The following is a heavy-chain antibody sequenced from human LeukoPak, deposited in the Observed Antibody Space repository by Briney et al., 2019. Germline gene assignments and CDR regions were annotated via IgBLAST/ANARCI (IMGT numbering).Heavy chain of an antibody. CDR2: ISGSGGST. CDR1: GFTFSSYA. D-gene: IGHD1-26*01. CDR3: AKTVSGATRFTWFDP. J-gene: IGHJ5*02. Sequence: GGSLRLSCAASGFTFSSYAMSWVRQAPGKGLEWVSAISGSGGSTYYADSVKGRFTISRDNSKNTLYLQMNSLRAEDTAVYYCAKTVSGATRFTWFDPWGQGTLVTVSS. V-gene: IGHV3-23*01.